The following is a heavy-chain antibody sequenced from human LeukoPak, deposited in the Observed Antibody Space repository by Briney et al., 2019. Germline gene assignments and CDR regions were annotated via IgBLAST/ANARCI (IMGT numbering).Heavy chain of an antibody. CDR1: GGSFSDYY. CDR2: ITNSGST. CDR3: ARGRVRGAARLGPYYFDY. J-gene: IGHJ4*02. Sequence: SETLSLTCAVSGGSFSDYYWNWIRQPPGKGLEWIGEITNSGSTNYNPSLKSRVTISLDTSKNQFSLKLSSVTAADTAVYYCARGRVRGAARLGPYYFDYWGQGTLVTVSS. V-gene: IGHV4-34*01. D-gene: IGHD3-10*01.